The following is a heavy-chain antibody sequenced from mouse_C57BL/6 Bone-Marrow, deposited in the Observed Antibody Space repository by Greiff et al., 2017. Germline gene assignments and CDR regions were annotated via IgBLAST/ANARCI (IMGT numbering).Heavy chain of an antibody. V-gene: IGHV1-81*01. CDR2: IYPRSGNT. CDR3: ARYSSFIYYCDD. CDR1: GYTFTSYG. Sequence: VQLQQSGAELARPGASVKLSCKASGYTFTSYGISWVKQRTGQGLEWIGEIYPRSGNTYYNEKFKGKATLTADKSSSTAYMELRSLTSEDSAVYFCARYSSFIYYCDDWGQGTTLTVAA. J-gene: IGHJ2*01. D-gene: IGHD1-1*01.